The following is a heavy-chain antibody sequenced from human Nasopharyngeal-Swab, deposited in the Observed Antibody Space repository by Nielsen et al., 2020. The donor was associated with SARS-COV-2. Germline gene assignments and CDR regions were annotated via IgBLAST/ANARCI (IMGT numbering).Heavy chain of an antibody. J-gene: IGHJ6*03. D-gene: IGHD3-9*01. V-gene: IGHV3-33*01. CDR2: IWYDGSNK. CDR3: ARKASTYYDILTGYYQAETYYYYYYMDV. Sequence: WIRRPPGKGLEWVAVIWYDGSNKYYADSVKGRFTISRDNSKNTLYLQMNSLRAEDTAVYYCARKASTYYDILTGYYQAETYYYYYYMDVWGKGTTVTVSS.